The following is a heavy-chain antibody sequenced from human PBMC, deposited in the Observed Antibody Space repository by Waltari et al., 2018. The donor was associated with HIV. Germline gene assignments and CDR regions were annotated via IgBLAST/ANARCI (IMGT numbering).Heavy chain of an antibody. CDR2: IVHSGNT. J-gene: IGHJ4*02. V-gene: IGHV4-30-2*01. CDR3: ARCSDGGGDFLFDY. D-gene: IGHD2-21*02. CDR1: GGSISSGGYS. Sequence: QLQLQESGSGLVKPSQTLSLTCAVSGGSISSGGYSWSWIRQPPGKGLGWIGYIVHSGNTYHKPALKSRVTIAVDRSKNQFSLKLSSVTAADTAVYYCARCSDGGGDFLFDYWGQGTLVTVSS.